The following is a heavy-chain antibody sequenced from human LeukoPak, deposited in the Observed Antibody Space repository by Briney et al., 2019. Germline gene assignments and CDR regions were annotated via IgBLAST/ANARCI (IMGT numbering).Heavy chain of an antibody. J-gene: IGHJ4*02. CDR2: INPSGGST. CDR3: AMGETFGPFDY. CDR1: GYTFPSYY. Sequence: ASVKVSCKASGYTFPSYYMHWVRQAPGQGLEWMGIINPSGGSTSYAQKFQGRVTMTRDTSTSTVYMELSSLRSEDTAVYYCAMGETFGPFDYWGQGTLVTVSS. D-gene: IGHD3-10*01. V-gene: IGHV1-46*01.